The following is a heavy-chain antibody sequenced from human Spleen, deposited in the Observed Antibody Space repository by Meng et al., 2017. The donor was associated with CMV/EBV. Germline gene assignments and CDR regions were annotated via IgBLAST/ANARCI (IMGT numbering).Heavy chain of an antibody. Sequence: GESLKISCAASGFTFSSYVMHWVRQAPGKGLEWVAVITYPGSDKYNADSVKGRFTISRDNAKNTLYLQMNSLRAEDTSVYYCARESKMVYASNWFDPWGQGTLVTVSS. V-gene: IGHV3-30*04. J-gene: IGHJ5*02. CDR3: ARESKMVYASNWFDP. CDR2: ITYPGSDK. CDR1: GFTFSSYV. D-gene: IGHD2-8*01.